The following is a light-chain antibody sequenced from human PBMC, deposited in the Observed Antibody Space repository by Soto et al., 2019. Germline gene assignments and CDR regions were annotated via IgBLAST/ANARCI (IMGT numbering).Light chain of an antibody. CDR2: DVS. CDR3: CSYAGRYTYV. CDR1: NSDVGGYNY. V-gene: IGLV2-11*01. J-gene: IGLJ1*01. Sequence: ALAQPRSVSGSPGQSVTISCTGTNSDVGGYNYVSWYQQHPGKAPKLMIYDVSKRPSGVPDRFSGSKSGNTASLTISGLQAEDEADYYCCSYAGRYTYVFGTGTKVTVL.